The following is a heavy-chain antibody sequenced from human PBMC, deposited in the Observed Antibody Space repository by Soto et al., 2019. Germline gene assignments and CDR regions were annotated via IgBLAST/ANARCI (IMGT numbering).Heavy chain of an antibody. CDR2: TYYRSKWYY. V-gene: IGHV6-1*01. CDR1: GDSVSRNSAG. Sequence: SQTLSLTCAITGDSVSRNSAGWSWVRQSPSRGLEWLGRTYYRSKWYYEYAVSVRGRITINPDTSKNQYSLQLNSVTPEDTAVYFCARGEQYSGRIFDYWGQGTLVTSPQ. D-gene: IGHD1-26*01. J-gene: IGHJ4*01. CDR3: ARGEQYSGRIFDY.